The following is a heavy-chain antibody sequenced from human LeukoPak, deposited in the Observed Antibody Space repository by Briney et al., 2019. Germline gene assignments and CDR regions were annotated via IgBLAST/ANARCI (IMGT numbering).Heavy chain of an antibody. CDR2: LYVGGST. D-gene: IGHD5-18*01. CDR1: GFTVSSNY. V-gene: IGHV3-66*02. Sequence: GGSLRLSCAASGFTVSSNYMSWVRQAPGKGLEWVSVLYVGGSTYYADSVKGRFTISRDNSKNTLYLQMSSLRAEDTAVYYCVKGYPLDYWGQGTLVTVSS. J-gene: IGHJ4*02. CDR3: VKGYPLDY.